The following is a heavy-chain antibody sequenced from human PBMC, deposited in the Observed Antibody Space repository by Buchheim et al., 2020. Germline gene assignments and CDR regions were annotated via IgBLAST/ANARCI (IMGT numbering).Heavy chain of an antibody. J-gene: IGHJ4*02. CDR1: GYTFTGYY. CDR2: INPNSGGT. CDR3: ARNGRAEDIVLVVYAMFDY. D-gene: IGHD2-8*02. V-gene: IGHV1-2*06. Sequence: QVQLVQSGAEVKKPGASVKVSCKASGYTFTGYYMHWVRQAPGQGLEWMGRINPNSGGTNYAQKFQGRVTMTRDTSISTAYLELSRLSSDDTAVYYWARNGRAEDIVLVVYAMFDYWGQETL.